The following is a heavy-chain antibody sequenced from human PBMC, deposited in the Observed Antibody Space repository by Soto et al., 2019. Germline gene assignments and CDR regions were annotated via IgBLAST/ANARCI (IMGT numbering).Heavy chain of an antibody. V-gene: IGHV1-69*12. Sequence: QVQLVQSGAEVKKPGSSVKVSCKASGGTFSNYPISWVRQAPGQGLEWMGGIIPIFGTVTYAQKFQGRVTITADESTSTGYMELSSLRSEDTAVYYCARGNHRWLQLWYLDLWGRGTLVTVSS. D-gene: IGHD5-12*01. CDR1: GGTFSNYP. J-gene: IGHJ2*01. CDR3: ARGNHRWLQLWYLDL. CDR2: IIPIFGTV.